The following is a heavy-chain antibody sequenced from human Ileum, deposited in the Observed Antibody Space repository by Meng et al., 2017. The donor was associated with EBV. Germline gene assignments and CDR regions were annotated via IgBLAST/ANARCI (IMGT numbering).Heavy chain of an antibody. V-gene: IGHV4-28*01. D-gene: IGHD3-22*01. J-gene: IGHJ4*02. CDR3: ARNVPGTSAYYD. CDR2: IYYSGST. CDR1: GYSISSTNW. Sequence: VRRKGSGPDLWTPSATLSLTGAVSGYSISSTNWWGWIRQPPGKGLEWIGYIYYSGSTSYNPSLKSRVTMSVDTSKNQFSLNLNSVTAVDTAVYYCARNVPGTSAYYDWGQGTLVTVSS.